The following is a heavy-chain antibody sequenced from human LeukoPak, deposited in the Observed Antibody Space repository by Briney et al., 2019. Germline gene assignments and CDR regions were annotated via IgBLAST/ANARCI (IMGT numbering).Heavy chain of an antibody. CDR1: GRAFSNYF. CDR3: ARGQYCSTTTCYSARRYFDF. J-gene: IGHJ4*02. V-gene: IGHV4-34*01. D-gene: IGHD2-2*01. Sequence: SETLSLTCAVYGRAFSNYFWAWIRQPPGEGRGWSADINDSGSTNSNSSLRSRVAISLDTSKNQFSLRLTSVTAADTAVYYCARGQYCSTTTCYSARRYFDFWGQGTLVTVSS. CDR2: INDSGST.